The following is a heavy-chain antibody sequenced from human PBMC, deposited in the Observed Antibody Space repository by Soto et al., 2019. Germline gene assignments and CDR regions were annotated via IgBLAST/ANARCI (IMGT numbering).Heavy chain of an antibody. CDR3: SRDLVRSDRSGYWASDY. CDR1: GFTFGDHA. CDR2: IRSKIYGGAT. J-gene: IGHJ4*02. V-gene: IGHV3-49*03. D-gene: IGHD3-3*01. Sequence: GGSLRLSCTASGFTFGDHALGWFRQAPGKGLEWLGFIRSKIYGGATEYAASVKDRFTISRDDSKSIAYLQMNSLRTEDTAVYYCSRDLVRSDRSGYWASDYWGLGTLVTVSS.